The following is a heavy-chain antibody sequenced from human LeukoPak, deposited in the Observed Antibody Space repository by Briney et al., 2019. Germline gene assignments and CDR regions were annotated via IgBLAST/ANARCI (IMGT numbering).Heavy chain of an antibody. D-gene: IGHD6-19*01. CDR3: ARRSGIAVAGAFDY. J-gene: IGHJ4*02. CDR1: GFHFSTHG. CDR2: ISPSGDIT. Sequence: GGSLRLSCVASGFHFSTHGMDWVRQAPGKGLEWVSGISPSGDITYYGDSVMGRFTISRDNSKNTLYLQMNSLRAEDTAVYYCARRSGIAVAGAFDYWGQGTLVTVSS. V-gene: IGHV3-23*01.